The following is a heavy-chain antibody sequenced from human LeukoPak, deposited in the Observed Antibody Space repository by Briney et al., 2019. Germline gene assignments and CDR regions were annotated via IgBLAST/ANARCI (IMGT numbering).Heavy chain of an antibody. CDR2: IYTSGST. J-gene: IGHJ5*02. CDR1: GGSISSGSYY. Sequence: SETLSLTCTVSGGSISSGSYYWSWIRQPARKGLEWIGRIYTSGSTNYNPSLKSRVTISVDTSKNQFSLKLSSVTAADTAVYYCARTVTGTTWFDPWGQGTLVTVSS. D-gene: IGHD1-7*01. CDR3: ARTVTGTTWFDP. V-gene: IGHV4-61*02.